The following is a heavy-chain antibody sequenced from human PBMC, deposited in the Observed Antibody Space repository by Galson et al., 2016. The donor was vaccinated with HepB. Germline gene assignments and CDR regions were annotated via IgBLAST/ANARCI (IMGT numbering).Heavy chain of an antibody. V-gene: IGHV5-51*01. J-gene: IGHJ6*02. CDR1: GYRFTNYW. Sequence: QSGAEVKKPGESLKISCKGSGYRFTNYWIAWVRQMPGKGLEWMGIMHSGDSDTRYSPSFQGRVAISADKSISTAYLQWSSLKASDTAIYYCARRMDGDDSPGYGMDVWGQGTRVTVSS. CDR2: MHSGDSDT. CDR3: ARRMDGDDSPGYGMDV. D-gene: IGHD4-17*01.